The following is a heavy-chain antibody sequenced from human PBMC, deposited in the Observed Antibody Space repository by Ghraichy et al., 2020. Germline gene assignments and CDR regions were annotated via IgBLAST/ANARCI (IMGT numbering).Heavy chain of an antibody. CDR1: GFTFYDYG. CDR3: AKATVPTRSGGGMDV. J-gene: IGHJ6*01. V-gene: IGHV3-9*01. CDR2: ISYNSGTR. Sequence: GGSLRLSCAASGFTFYDYGMHWVRQAPGKGLEWILGISYNSGTRDYADSVKGRFIVSRDNANNYLYLQMNSLRTEDTALYYCAKATVPTRSGGGMDVWGQGTTVTVSS. D-gene: IGHD4-11*01.